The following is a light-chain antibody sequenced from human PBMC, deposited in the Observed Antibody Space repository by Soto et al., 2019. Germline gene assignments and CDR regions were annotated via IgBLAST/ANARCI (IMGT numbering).Light chain of an antibody. CDR1: QNINTY. Sequence: EIQMTQSPYSLSAAVGDRVTIACRASQNINTYLNWYQQKPGKAPKLLIFDAASLQSGVPSRFSGGGSRTDFTLTITSLQPEDFATYYCQQTSSAPFTFGPGIKVDIK. CDR3: QQTSSAPFT. V-gene: IGKV1-39*01. J-gene: IGKJ3*01. CDR2: DAA.